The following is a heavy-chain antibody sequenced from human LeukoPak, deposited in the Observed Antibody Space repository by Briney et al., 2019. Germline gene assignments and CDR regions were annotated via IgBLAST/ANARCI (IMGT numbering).Heavy chain of an antibody. J-gene: IGHJ6*03. CDR1: GYSISSGYY. V-gene: IGHV4-38-2*02. CDR3: ARHRDIAVAGVFPYYYYYYMDV. CDR2: IYHSGST. D-gene: IGHD6-19*01. Sequence: PSETLSLTCTVSGYSISSGYYWGWIRQPPGKGLEWIGNIYHSGSTYYNPSLKSRGTISIDTSKNQFSLKLSSVTAADKAVYYCARHRDIAVAGVFPYYYYYYMDVWGKGTTVTISS.